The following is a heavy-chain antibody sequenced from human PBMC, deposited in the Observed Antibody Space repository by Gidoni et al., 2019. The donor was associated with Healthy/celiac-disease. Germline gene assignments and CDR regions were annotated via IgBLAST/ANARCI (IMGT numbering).Heavy chain of an antibody. D-gene: IGHD7-27*01. Sequence: EVQLVESGGGWVQPGGSMVLSCHAPAFTFSSYAMSWVRQAPGKGLEWVSAISGSGGSTYYADSVKGRFTISRDNSKNTLYLQMNSLRAEDTAVYYCAKSRNWGTQYYFDYWGQGTLVTVSS. CDR1: AFTFSSYA. V-gene: IGHV3-23*04. CDR2: ISGSGGST. J-gene: IGHJ4*02. CDR3: AKSRNWGTQYYFDY.